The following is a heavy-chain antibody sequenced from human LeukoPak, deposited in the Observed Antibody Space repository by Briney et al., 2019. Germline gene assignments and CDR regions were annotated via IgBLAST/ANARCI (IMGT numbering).Heavy chain of an antibody. Sequence: SETLSLTCPVSGGSISSGDYYWSWIRQPPGKGLEWIGYIYYSGSTYYNPSLKSRVTISVDTSKNQFSLKLSSVTAADTAVYYCAREDTAMVKIDYWGQGTLVTVSS. CDR1: GGSISSGDYY. CDR2: IYYSGST. CDR3: AREDTAMVKIDY. J-gene: IGHJ4*02. D-gene: IGHD5-18*01. V-gene: IGHV4-30-4*08.